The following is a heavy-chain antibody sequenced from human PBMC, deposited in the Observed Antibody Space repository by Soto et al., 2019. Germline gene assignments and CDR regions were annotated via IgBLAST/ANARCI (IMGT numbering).Heavy chain of an antibody. D-gene: IGHD2-15*01. CDR2: ISSSSSYI. Sequence: GGSLRLSCAASGFTFSSYSMNWVRQAPGKGLEWVSSISSSSSYIYYADSVKGRFTISRDNAKNSLYLQMNSLRAEDTAVYYCARVGGCSGGSCYHNWFDPWGQGTLVTVSS. J-gene: IGHJ5*02. CDR3: ARVGGCSGGSCYHNWFDP. V-gene: IGHV3-21*01. CDR1: GFTFSSYS.